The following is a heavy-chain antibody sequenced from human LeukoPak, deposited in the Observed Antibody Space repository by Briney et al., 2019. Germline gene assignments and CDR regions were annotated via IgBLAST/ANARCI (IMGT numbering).Heavy chain of an antibody. J-gene: IGHJ5*02. CDR2: IYYSGST. D-gene: IGHD6-19*01. CDR1: GGSISSTSYY. V-gene: IGHV4-39*07. CDR3: ARHSPGIAVARFDP. Sequence: PSETLSLTCTVSGGSISSTSYYWGWIRQPPGKGLEWIGNIYYSGSTNYNPSLKSRVTISIDTSKNQFSLKLSSVTAADTAVYYCARHSPGIAVARFDPWGQGTLVTVSS.